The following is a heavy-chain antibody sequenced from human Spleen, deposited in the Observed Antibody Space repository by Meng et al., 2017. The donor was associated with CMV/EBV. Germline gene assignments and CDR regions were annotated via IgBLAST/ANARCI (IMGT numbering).Heavy chain of an antibody. J-gene: IGHJ5*02. V-gene: IGHV4-39*01. CDR2: IYYSGTT. D-gene: IGHD3-10*01. Sequence: SETLSLTCTVSGGSISSSRYYWGWIRQPPGKGLEWIGSIYYSGTTYYNPSLKSRVTISVDTSKRQFSLKLSSVTAADTAVYYCARHLLVGELVLSWFDPWGQGTLVTVSS. CDR1: GGSISSSRYY. CDR3: ARHLLVGELVLSWFDP.